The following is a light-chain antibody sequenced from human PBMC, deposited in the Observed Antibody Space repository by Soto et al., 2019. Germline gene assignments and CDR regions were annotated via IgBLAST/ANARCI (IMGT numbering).Light chain of an antibody. CDR1: SSNIGSNT. Sequence: QAVVTQPPSASGTPGQRVTISCSGSSSNIGSNTVNWYQQLPGTAPKLLIYSNNQQPSGVPDRFSGSKSGTSASLAISGLQSEDEADYYCAAWDDSLNASYVFGTGTKLTVL. V-gene: IGLV1-44*01. J-gene: IGLJ1*01. CDR2: SNN. CDR3: AAWDDSLNASYV.